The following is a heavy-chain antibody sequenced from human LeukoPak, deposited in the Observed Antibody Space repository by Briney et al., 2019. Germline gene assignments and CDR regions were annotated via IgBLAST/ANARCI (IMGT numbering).Heavy chain of an antibody. CDR3: TRDSGTYNWFDP. D-gene: IGHD1-26*01. V-gene: IGHV3-73*01. Sequence: PGGSLKLSCAASGFTFSGSAIHWVRQSSGKGLEWVGQIDKKDNGYATATADAASVKVRFTISRDDSINTAYLQMKSLKTEDTALYYCTRDSGTYNWFDPWGQGTLVTVSS. CDR2: IDKKDNGYATAT. J-gene: IGHJ5*02. CDR1: GFTFSGSA.